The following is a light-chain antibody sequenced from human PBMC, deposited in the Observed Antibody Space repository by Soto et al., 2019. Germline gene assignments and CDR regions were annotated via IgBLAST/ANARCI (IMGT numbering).Light chain of an antibody. J-gene: IGKJ5*01. Sequence: DTQMTQSPSSLSASVGDRVTITFRASHTVRRYLNWYQQKPGKAPTLLIYVASTLESAVPPRFSGAGSETEFTLTINGLQPDDFATYYCQQTFSTPITFGQGTRLEIK. CDR1: HTVRRY. CDR3: QQTFSTPIT. V-gene: IGKV1-39*01. CDR2: VAS.